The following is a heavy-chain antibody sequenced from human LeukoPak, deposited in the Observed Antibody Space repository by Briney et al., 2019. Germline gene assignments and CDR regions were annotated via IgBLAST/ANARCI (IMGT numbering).Heavy chain of an antibody. J-gene: IGHJ4*02. D-gene: IGHD6-19*01. CDR3: ARRLKNSNGWTFDY. CDR2: IYPGDSDT. CDR1: GYSFTIYW. V-gene: IGHV5-51*01. Sequence: GESLKISSTGSGYSFTIYWIGWVRQMPGKGLEWMGIIYPGDSDTRYSPSFQGQVTISADRSINTAYLQWSSLKASGTAIYYCARRLKNSNGWTFDYWGQGTLVTVSS.